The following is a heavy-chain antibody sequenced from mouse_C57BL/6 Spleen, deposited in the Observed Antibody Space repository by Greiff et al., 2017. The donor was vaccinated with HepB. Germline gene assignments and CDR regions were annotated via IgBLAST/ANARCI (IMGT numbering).Heavy chain of an antibody. V-gene: IGHV1-20*01. J-gene: IGHJ4*01. CDR1: GYSFTGYF. CDR2: INPYNGDT. CDR3: AREGNPVGAMDY. Sequence: EVQLQESGPELVKPGDSVKISCKASGYSFTGYFMNWVMQSHGKSLEWIGRINPYNGDTFYNQKFKGKATLTVDKSSSTAHMELRSLTSEDSAVYYCAREGNPVGAMDYWGQGTSVTVSS.